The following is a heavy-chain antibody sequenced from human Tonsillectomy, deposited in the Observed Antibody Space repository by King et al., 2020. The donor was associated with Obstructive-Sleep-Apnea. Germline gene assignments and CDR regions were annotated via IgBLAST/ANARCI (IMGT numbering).Heavy chain of an antibody. CDR3: ARCIAAAYYFQH. D-gene: IGHD6-13*01. V-gene: IGHV3-30-3*01. CDR1: GFTFSSYA. Sequence: VQLVESGGGVVQPGRSLRLSCAASGFTFSSYAMHWVRQAPGKGLEWVAVISYDGSNKYYADSVKGRFTISRDNSKNTLYLQMNSLRAEDTAVYYCARCIAAAYYFQHWGQGTLVTVSS. CDR2: ISYDGSNK. J-gene: IGHJ1*01.